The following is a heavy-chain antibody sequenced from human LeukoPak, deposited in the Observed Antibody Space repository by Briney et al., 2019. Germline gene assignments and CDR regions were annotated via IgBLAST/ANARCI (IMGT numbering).Heavy chain of an antibody. V-gene: IGHV3-7*03. CDR1: GFTFSSYW. J-gene: IGHJ5*02. CDR3: AKGYSSSWTNWFDP. CDR2: IKQDGSDK. Sequence: PGGSLRLSCTASGFTFSSYWMSWVRQAPGKGLEWVAHIKQDGSDKYYVDSVKGRFTISRDNAKNSLYLQMNSLRAEDTALYYCAKGYSSSWTNWFDPWGQGTLVTVSS. D-gene: IGHD6-13*01.